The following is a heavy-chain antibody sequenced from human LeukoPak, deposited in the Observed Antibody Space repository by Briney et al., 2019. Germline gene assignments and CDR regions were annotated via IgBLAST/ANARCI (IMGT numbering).Heavy chain of an antibody. Sequence: PETLSLTCTVSGGSISSSSYYWGWIRQPPGKGLEWIGSIYYSGSTYYNPSLKSRVTISVDTSKNQFSLKLSSVTAADTAVYYCARDRYYYDSSGYSNLDAFDIWGQGTMVTVSS. CDR2: IYYSGST. CDR3: ARDRYYYDSSGYSNLDAFDI. J-gene: IGHJ3*02. D-gene: IGHD3-22*01. CDR1: GGSISSSSYY. V-gene: IGHV4-39*07.